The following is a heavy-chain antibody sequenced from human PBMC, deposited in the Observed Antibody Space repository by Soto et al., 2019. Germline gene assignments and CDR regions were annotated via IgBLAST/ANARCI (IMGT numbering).Heavy chain of an antibody. CDR3: ASRITIFGVVIIDQVPEQLFDP. J-gene: IGHJ5*02. CDR2: ISGSGGST. D-gene: IGHD3-3*01. CDR1: GFTFSSYA. V-gene: IGHV3-23*01. Sequence: GGSLRLSCAASGFTFSSYAMSWVRQAPGKGLEWVSAISGSGGSTYYADSVKGRFTISRDNSKNTRYLQMNSLRAEDTAVYYCASRITIFGVVIIDQVPEQLFDPWGQGTLVTVSS.